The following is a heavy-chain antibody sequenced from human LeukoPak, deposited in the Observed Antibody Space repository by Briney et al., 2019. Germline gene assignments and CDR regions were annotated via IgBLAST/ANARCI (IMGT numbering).Heavy chain of an antibody. CDR1: GFTFSSYW. CDR2: IKQDGSEK. V-gene: IGHV3-7*01. D-gene: IGHD3-22*01. Sequence: GGSLRLSCAPSGFTFSSYWMSWVRQAPVKVLEWVANIKQDGSEKYYADSVKGRFTVSRDNAKNSLSLQMNNLRAEDTAVYYCARDGRTYFEASGYSYWGQGTLVTVSS. CDR3: ARDGRTYFEASGYSY. J-gene: IGHJ4*02.